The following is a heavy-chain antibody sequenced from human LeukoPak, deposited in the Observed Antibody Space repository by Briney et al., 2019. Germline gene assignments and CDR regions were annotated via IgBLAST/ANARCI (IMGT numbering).Heavy chain of an antibody. V-gene: IGHV1-69*02. J-gene: IGHJ4*02. CDR1: GGTFSSYT. Sequence: VASVKVSCKASGGTFSSYTISWVRQAPGQGLEWMGRIIPILGIANYAQKFQGRVTITADKSTSTAYMELSSLRSEDTAVYYCARALSTHYYYSSGYSNWGQGTLVTVSS. CDR2: IIPILGIA. CDR3: ARALSTHYYYSSGYSN. D-gene: IGHD3-22*01.